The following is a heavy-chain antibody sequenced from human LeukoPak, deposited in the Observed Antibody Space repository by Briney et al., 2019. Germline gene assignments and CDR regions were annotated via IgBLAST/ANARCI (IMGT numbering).Heavy chain of an antibody. Sequence: PGGSLRLSCAASGFTFSSYSMNWVRQAPGKGLEWVSYISSSSSTIYYADSVKGRFTISRDNAKNSLYLQMNSLRAEDTAVYYCARLLALNYDFWSGYYNFDYWGQGTLVTVSS. V-gene: IGHV3-48*01. D-gene: IGHD3-3*01. CDR2: ISSSSSTI. J-gene: IGHJ4*02. CDR3: ARLLALNYDFWSGYYNFDY. CDR1: GFTFSSYS.